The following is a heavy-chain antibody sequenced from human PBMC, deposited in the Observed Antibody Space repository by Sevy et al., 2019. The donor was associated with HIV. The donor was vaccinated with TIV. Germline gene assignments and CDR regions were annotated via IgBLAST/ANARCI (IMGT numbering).Heavy chain of an antibody. CDR3: ARVGYYYDSRGPGVPLLAYFDY. V-gene: IGHV4-31*03. D-gene: IGHD3-22*01. J-gene: IGHJ4*02. CDR2: IYYSGST. Sequence: SETLSLTCTVSGGSISSGGYYWSWIRQHPGKGLEWIGYIYYSGSTYYNPSLKSRVTISVDTSKNQFSLKLSSVTAADTAVYYCARVGYYYDSRGPGVPLLAYFDYWGQGTLVTVSS. CDR1: GGSISSGGYY.